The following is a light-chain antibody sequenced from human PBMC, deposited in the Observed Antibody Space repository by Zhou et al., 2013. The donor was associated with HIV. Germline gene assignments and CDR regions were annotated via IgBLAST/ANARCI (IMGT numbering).Light chain of an antibody. CDR2: DVN. J-gene: IGLJ2*01. Sequence: QSALTQPRSVSGSPGQSVTISCTGTKSDVGGYDFVSWCQQHPGKAPKLVIFDVNKRPSGVPDRFSGSKSGNTASLTISGLRAEDEADYYCSSFAGNFVIFGGGTKLTVL. CDR1: KSDVGGYDF. CDR3: SSFAGNFVI. V-gene: IGLV2-11*01.